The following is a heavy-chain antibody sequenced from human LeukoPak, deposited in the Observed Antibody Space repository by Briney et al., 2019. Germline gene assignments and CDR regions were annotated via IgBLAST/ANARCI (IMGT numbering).Heavy chain of an antibody. Sequence: PGGSLRLSCGASGFTFRGYTMHWVRQAPGKGLQWVAVISWDGNKKFYADSVEGRFTISGDNSKNTLSLQMNSLRLEDTALYYCAREGGNSTSWGYFDYWGQGTLVTVSS. CDR2: ISWDGNKK. D-gene: IGHD6-13*01. J-gene: IGHJ4*02. CDR1: GFTFRGYT. V-gene: IGHV3-30*04. CDR3: AREGGNSTSWGYFDY.